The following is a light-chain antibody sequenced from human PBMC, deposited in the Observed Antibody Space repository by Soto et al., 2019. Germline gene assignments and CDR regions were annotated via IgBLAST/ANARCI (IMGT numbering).Light chain of an antibody. CDR3: QQRSGWLT. Sequence: EIVLTQSPATLSLSPGERATLSCRASQSINNYLAWFQQKPGQPPRLLIYDATIRATGVPGRFSGSGSGTDFTRTISTVEPEDFAIYYCQQRSGWLTFGGGTKVEI. V-gene: IGKV3-11*01. J-gene: IGKJ4*01. CDR2: DAT. CDR1: QSINNY.